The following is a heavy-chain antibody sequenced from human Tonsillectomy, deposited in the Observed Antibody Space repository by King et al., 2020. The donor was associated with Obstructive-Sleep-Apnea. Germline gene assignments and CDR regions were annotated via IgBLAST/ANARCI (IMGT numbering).Heavy chain of an antibody. CDR3: ARVAFARRLTSHLDQ. Sequence: QLVESGGGVVQPGGSLRLSCTTSGFTFNTCAMHWVRQAPGRGLEWVAIISFDGMNRVYTDSVKGRFTISRDNAKNTVFLQMNSLRVEDTAVYYCARVAFARRLTSHLDQWGQGTLVSVSS. CDR1: GFTFNTCA. V-gene: IGHV3-30*04. CDR2: ISFDGMNR. D-gene: IGHD6-6*01. J-gene: IGHJ4*02.